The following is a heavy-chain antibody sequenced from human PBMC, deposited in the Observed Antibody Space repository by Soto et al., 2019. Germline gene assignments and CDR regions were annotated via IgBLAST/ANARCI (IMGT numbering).Heavy chain of an antibody. CDR1: GGSISSSSHY. CDR3: ASPPRSRGPEDAFDI. Sequence: QLQLQESGPGLVKPSETLSLTCTVSGGSISSSSHYWGWIRQPPGKGLEWIGSISYSGYTYYNPSLKSRVTISVDTSRNHFSLKLSSVTAADTAVYYCASPPRSRGPEDAFDIWGQGTMVTVSS. D-gene: IGHD6-19*01. J-gene: IGHJ3*02. V-gene: IGHV4-39*02. CDR2: ISYSGYT.